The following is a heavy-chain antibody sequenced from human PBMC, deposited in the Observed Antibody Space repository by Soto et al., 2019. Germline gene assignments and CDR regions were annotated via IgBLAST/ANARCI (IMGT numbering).Heavy chain of an antibody. CDR2: IYYSGRT. CDR1: GGCISSYY. CDR3: ARNYYGSGSYESTQTYYYYYGMXV. V-gene: IGHV4-59*13. D-gene: IGHD3-10*01. J-gene: IGHJ6*02. Sequence: AEPLSVTCTVSGGCISSYYWSWIREPPGKGLEWIGYIYYSGRTNYNPSLKSRVTISVDTSKNQFALKLTSVTAADTAVYYCARNYYGSGSYESTQTYYYYYGMXVXGQGSTVT.